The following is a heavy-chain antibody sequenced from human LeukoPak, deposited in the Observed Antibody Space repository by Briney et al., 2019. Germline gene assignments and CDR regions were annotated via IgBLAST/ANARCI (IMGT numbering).Heavy chain of an antibody. CDR2: IYYSGST. CDR3: ARGPYYYYGMDV. Sequence: SETLSLTCTVSGGSISTYYWSWIRQPPGKGLEWIGYIYYSGSTNYNPSLKSRVTISVDTSKNQFSLKLSSVTAADTAVYYCARGPYYYYGMDVWGQGTTVTVSS. CDR1: GGSISTYY. J-gene: IGHJ6*02. V-gene: IGHV4-59*01.